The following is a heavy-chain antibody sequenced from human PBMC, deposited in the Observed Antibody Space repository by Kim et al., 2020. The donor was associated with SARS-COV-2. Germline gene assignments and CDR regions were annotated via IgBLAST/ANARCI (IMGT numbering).Heavy chain of an antibody. CDR3: ARAVSGSYYIGWFDP. Sequence: SVKVSCKASGGTFSSYTISWVRQAPGQGLEWMGRIIPILGIANYAQKFQGRVTITADKSTSTAYMELSSLRSEDTAVYYCARAVSGSYYIGWFDPWGQGTLVTVSS. D-gene: IGHD1-26*01. J-gene: IGHJ5*02. CDR2: IIPILGIA. V-gene: IGHV1-69*02. CDR1: GGTFSSYT.